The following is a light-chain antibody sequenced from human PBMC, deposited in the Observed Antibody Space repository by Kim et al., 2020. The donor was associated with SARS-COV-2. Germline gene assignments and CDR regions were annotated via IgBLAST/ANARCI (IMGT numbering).Light chain of an antibody. J-gene: IGKJ1*01. CDR1: QDIANS. CDR2: AAS. V-gene: IGKV1-27*01. CDR3: QKYNSAPWT. Sequence: ASVGDRVTISCRASQDIANSLAWYQQKPGKVPQVLIYAASTLQSGVPSRFSGSGSGTEFTLTIGSLQTEDVATYYCQKYNSAPWTFGPGTKVDIK.